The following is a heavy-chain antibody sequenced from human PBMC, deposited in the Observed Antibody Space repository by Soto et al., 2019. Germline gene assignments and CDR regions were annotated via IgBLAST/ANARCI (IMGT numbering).Heavy chain of an antibody. CDR1: GYTVIELS. V-gene: IGHV1-24*01. CDR2: VDPEDGET. CDR3: AKEGGIATLGRVHGSYYYYPLDV. Sequence: ASGKVSCKVSGYTVIELSIHWVRQAPGKGLERLGGVDPEDGETVYAQKFQGRVTMTEDTSTDTAYMELSGLRPEDSAVYYCAKEGGIATLGRVHGSYYYYPLDVWGQGTTVTVSS. J-gene: IGHJ6*02. D-gene: IGHD1-26*01.